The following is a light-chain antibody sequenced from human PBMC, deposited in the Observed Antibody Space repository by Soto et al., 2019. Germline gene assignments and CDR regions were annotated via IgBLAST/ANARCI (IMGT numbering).Light chain of an antibody. CDR3: CSYAGSYYV. CDR2: DVS. V-gene: IGLV2-11*01. Sequence: QSVLTQPRSVSGSPVPSVTISCTGTSSDVGGYNYVSWYQQHPGKAPKLMIYDVSKRPSGVPDRFSGSKSGNTASLTISGLQAEDEADYYCCSYAGSYYVFGTGTKVTVL. J-gene: IGLJ1*01. CDR1: SSDVGGYNY.